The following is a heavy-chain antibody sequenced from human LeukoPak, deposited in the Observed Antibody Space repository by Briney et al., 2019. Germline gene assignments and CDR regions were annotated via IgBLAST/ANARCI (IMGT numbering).Heavy chain of an antibody. CDR3: ARGTLWGSDKQYYYYMDV. V-gene: IGHV4-34*01. D-gene: IGHD3-16*01. J-gene: IGHJ6*03. CDR2: INHSGST. CDR1: GGSFRGYY. Sequence: PSETLPLTCAVYGGSFRGYYWSWIRQPPGKGLERFGEINHSGSTNYNPSLKSRVTISVDTSKNQFSLKLSSVTAADTAVYYCARGTLWGSDKQYYYYMDVWGKGTTVTVSS.